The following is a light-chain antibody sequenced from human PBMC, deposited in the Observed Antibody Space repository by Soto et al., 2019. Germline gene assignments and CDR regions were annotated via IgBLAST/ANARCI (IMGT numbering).Light chain of an antibody. CDR2: INSDGSH. CDR3: QTWGTGIRV. V-gene: IGLV4-69*01. J-gene: IGLJ3*02. CDR1: SGQNSYA. Sequence: QLVLTQSPSASASLGASVKLTCTLSSGQNSYAIAWHQQQPEKGPRYLMKINSDGSHSKGDVIPDRFSGSSSGAERHLFISSLQSEDEADYYCQTWGTGIRVFGGGTKLTVL.